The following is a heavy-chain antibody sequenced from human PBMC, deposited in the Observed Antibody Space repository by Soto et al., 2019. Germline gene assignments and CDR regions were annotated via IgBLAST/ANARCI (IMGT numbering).Heavy chain of an antibody. CDR2: ISYDGSNK. CDR1: GFTFSSYG. CDR3: AKPHRLGPYYYYGMDV. Sequence: PGGSLRLSCAASGFTFSSYGMHWVRQAPGKGLEWVAVISYDGSNKYYADSVKGRFTISRDNSKNTLYLQMNSLRAEDTAVYYCAKPHRLGPYYYYGMDVWGQGTTVTVSS. J-gene: IGHJ6*02. V-gene: IGHV3-30*18. D-gene: IGHD4-17*01.